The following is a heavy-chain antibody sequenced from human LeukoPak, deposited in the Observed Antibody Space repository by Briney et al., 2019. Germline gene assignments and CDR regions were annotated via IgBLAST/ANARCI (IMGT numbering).Heavy chain of an antibody. J-gene: IGHJ1*01. CDR3: ATNPPGRTYLQD. Sequence: GGSLRLSFAASGFAFDDYGMTWVRQVPGKGVKWIAEINWIGDTTRYGDSVKGRFTISRDNAKNSLDLQINSLRVEDTAFYYCATNPPGRTYLQDWGQGTLVTVSS. CDR2: INWIGDTT. V-gene: IGHV3-20*03. D-gene: IGHD1-1*01. CDR1: GFAFDDYG.